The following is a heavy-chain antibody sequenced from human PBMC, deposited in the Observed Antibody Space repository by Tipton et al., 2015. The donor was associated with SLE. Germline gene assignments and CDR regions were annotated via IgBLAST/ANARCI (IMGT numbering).Heavy chain of an antibody. Sequence: TLSLTCTVSGASISSYYWTWIRQPPGKGLEWVGHSSDSGNANYNPSLRSRVTISVDTSKNQFSLNLKSVGAADTAFYFCARKRGGSYYDYWGQGTLVTVSS. D-gene: IGHD1-26*01. V-gene: IGHV4-59*01. CDR1: GASISSYY. J-gene: IGHJ4*02. CDR2: SSDSGNA. CDR3: ARKRGGSYYDY.